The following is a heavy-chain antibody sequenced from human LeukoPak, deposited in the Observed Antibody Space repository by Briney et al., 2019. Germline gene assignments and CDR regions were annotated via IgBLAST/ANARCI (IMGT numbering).Heavy chain of an antibody. CDR2: IIPIFGTA. J-gene: IGHJ4*02. D-gene: IGHD6-19*01. CDR1: GGTFSSYA. Sequence: AASVKVSCKASGGTFSSYAISWVRQAPGQGLEWMGRIIPIFGTANYAQKFQGRVTITTDESTSTAYMELSSLRSEDTAVYYCASSNSSGWYYYFDYWGQGTLVTVSS. V-gene: IGHV1-69*05. CDR3: ASSNSSGWYYYFDY.